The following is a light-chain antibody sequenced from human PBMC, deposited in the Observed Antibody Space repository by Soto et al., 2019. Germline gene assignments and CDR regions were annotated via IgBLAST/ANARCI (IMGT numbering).Light chain of an antibody. CDR3: SSYAGSSNV. CDR1: SSDVGVYNY. V-gene: IGLV2-8*01. Sequence: QSVLTQPPSASGTPGQSVAISCTGTSSDVGVYNYVSWYQQHPGKAPKLMIYEVNKRPSGVPDRFSGSKSGNTASLTVSGLQAEDEADYYCSSYAGSSNVFGTGTKGNVL. CDR2: EVN. J-gene: IGLJ1*01.